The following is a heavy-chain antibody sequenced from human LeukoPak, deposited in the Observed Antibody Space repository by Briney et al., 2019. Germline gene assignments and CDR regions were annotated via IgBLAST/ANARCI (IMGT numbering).Heavy chain of an antibody. CDR3: ARGRGRRIGFDP. Sequence: ASVKVSCKASGYTFTSYDINWVRQATGQGLEWMGWMNPNSGNTGYAQKFQGRVTMTRNTSISTAYMELSSLRSEDTAVYYCARGRGRRIGFDPWGQGTLVTVSS. CDR1: GYTFTSYD. V-gene: IGHV1-8*01. J-gene: IGHJ5*02. D-gene: IGHD3-16*01. CDR2: MNPNSGNT.